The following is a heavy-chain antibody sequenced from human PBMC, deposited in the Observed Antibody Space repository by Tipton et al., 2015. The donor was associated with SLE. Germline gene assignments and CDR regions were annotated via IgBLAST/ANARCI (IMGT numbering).Heavy chain of an antibody. CDR3: ARDGRTGRFFDY. V-gene: IGHV3-48*03. Sequence: SLRLSCAVSGFTFSSYEMNWVRQAPGKGLEWVSYISSSGSTIYYGDSVKGRFTVSRDNAKNSLYLQMNSLRAEDTAVYYCARDGRTGRFFDYWGQGALVTVSS. CDR2: ISSSGSTI. D-gene: IGHD3-10*01. J-gene: IGHJ4*02. CDR1: GFTFSSYE.